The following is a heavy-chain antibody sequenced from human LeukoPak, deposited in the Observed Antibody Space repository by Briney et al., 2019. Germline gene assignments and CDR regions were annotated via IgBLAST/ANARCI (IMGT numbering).Heavy chain of an antibody. CDR1: GFTFSSYA. D-gene: IGHD6-6*01. CDR2: ISGSGGST. J-gene: IGHJ4*02. CDR3: AKDSPFEYSSTLFDY. Sequence: GGSLRLSCAASGFTFSSYAMSWVRQAPGKGLEWVSAISGSGGSTYYADSVKGRFTISRDNSKSTLYLQMNSLRAEDTAVYYCAKDSPFEYSSTLFDYWDQGTLVTVSS. V-gene: IGHV3-23*01.